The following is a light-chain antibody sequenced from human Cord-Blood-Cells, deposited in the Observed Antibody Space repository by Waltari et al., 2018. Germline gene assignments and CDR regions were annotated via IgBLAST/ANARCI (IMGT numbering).Light chain of an antibody. Sequence: DFQMTQSPSTLSASVGDRVTITFRASQSISNWLAWDQPKPGTAPKLLIYDASSLESGDPSRFSGSGSGTEFTLTISSLQPDDFATYYCQQYKSDAWTFGQGTKGEIK. V-gene: IGKV1-5*01. CDR1: QSISNW. CDR3: QQYKSDAWT. CDR2: DAS. J-gene: IGKJ1*01.